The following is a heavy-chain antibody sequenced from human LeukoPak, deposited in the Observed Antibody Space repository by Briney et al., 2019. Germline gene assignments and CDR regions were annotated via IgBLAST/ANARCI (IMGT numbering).Heavy chain of an antibody. CDR2: ISSSSSYI. V-gene: IGHV3-21*04. Sequence: PGGSLRLSCAASGFTFSSYSMNWVRQAPGKGLEWVSSISSSSSYIYYADSVKGRFTISRDNAKNSLYLQMNSLRAEDTAVYYCAKVHVDSWSAPNDYWGQGTLVTVSS. CDR1: GFTFSSYS. CDR3: AKVHVDSWSAPNDY. D-gene: IGHD6-13*01. J-gene: IGHJ4*02.